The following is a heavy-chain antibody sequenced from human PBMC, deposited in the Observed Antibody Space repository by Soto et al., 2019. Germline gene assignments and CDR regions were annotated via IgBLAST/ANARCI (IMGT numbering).Heavy chain of an antibody. CDR1: GFTFTSSA. D-gene: IGHD1-26*01. V-gene: IGHV1-58*01. J-gene: IGHJ4*02. CDR3: AAEEVGATGINY. CDR2: IVVGSGNT. Sequence: ASVKVSCKASGFTFTSSAVQWVRQARGQRLEWIGWIVVGSGNTNYAQKFQERVTITRDMSTSTAYMELSSLRSEDTAVYYCAAEEVGATGINYWGQGTLVTVSS.